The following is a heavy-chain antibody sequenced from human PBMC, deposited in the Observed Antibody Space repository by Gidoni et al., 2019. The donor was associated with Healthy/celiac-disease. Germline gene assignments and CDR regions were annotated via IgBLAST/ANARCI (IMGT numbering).Heavy chain of an antibody. V-gene: IGHV1-69*01. J-gene: IGHJ6*03. CDR3: ARGPIVVVPAAMSYYYYMDV. CDR2: IIPIFGTA. CDR1: GGTFSSYA. Sequence: QVQLVQSGAEVKKPGSSVKVSCKASGGTFSSYAISWVRQAPGQGLEWMGGIIPIFGTANYAQKFQGRVTITADESTSTAYMELSSLRSEDTAVYYCARGPIVVVPAAMSYYYYMDVWGKGTTVTVSS. D-gene: IGHD2-2*01.